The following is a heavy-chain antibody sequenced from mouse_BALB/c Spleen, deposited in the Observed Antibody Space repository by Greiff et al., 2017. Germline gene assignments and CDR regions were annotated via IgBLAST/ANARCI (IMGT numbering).Heavy chain of an antibody. J-gene: IGHJ3*01. V-gene: IGHV1-4*02. CDR2: INPSSGYT. D-gene: IGHD2-1*01. CDR3: ARGYGNYGAY. Sequence: QVQLKQPGAELVKPGASVKLSCKASGYSFTSYTMHWVKQRPGQGLEWIGYINPSSGYTEYNQKFKDKTTLTADKSSSTAYMQLSSLTSEDSAVYYCARGYGNYGAYWGQGTLVTVSA. CDR1: GYSFTSYT.